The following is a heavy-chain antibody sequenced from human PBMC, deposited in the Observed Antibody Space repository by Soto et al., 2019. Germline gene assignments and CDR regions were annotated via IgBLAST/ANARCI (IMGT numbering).Heavy chain of an antibody. J-gene: IGHJ5*02. CDR1: GYTFTSYG. CDR3: AGVYCSSTSCYDWFDP. CDR2: ISAYNGNT. Sequence: ASVKVSCKASGYTFTSYGISWVRQAPGQGLEWMGWISAYNGNTNYAQKLQGRVTITTDTSTSTAYMELRSLRSDDTAVYYCAGVYCSSTSCYDWFDPWGQGTLVTVS. D-gene: IGHD2-2*01. V-gene: IGHV1-18*04.